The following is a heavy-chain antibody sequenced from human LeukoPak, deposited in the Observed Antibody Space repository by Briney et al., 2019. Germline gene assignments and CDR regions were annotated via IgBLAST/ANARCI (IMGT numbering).Heavy chain of an antibody. CDR2: ISGSGGST. CDR3: AKDGLRGDFGY. D-gene: IGHD4-17*01. Sequence: PGGSLRLSCAASGFTFSSYAMYWVRQAPGKGLEWVSTISGSGGSTYYADSVKGRFTISRDNSKNTLYLQMNSLRAEDTAVYYCAKDGLRGDFGYWGQGTLVTVSS. J-gene: IGHJ4*02. CDR1: GFTFSSYA. V-gene: IGHV3-23*01.